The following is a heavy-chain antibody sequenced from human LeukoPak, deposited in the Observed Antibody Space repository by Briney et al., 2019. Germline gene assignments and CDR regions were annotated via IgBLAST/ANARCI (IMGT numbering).Heavy chain of an antibody. CDR2: ISTDGKST. CDR3: VRDYQFIQEV. D-gene: IGHD2-2*01. Sequence: GGSLRLSCVASGFTFSNYWMLWVRHAPGKGLMWVSLISTDGKSTRYAESVKGRFTISRDNAKNALYLQMDILRVEDTALYFCVRDYQFIQEVWGQGTTVTVSS. J-gene: IGHJ6*02. V-gene: IGHV3-74*01. CDR1: GFTFSNYW.